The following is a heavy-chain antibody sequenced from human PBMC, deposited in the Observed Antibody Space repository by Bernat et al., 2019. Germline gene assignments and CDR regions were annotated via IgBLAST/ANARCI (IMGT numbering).Heavy chain of an antibody. CDR1: GFTFSSYA. CDR2: ISYDGSNK. V-gene: IGHV3-30-3*01. Sequence: QVQLVESGGGVVQPGRSLRLSCAASGFTFSSYAMHWVRQAPGKGLEWVAVISYDGSNKYYADSVKGRFTISRDNSKNTLYLQMNSLRAEDTAVYYCARMRGGNSLAFDIWGQGTMVTVSS. CDR3: ARMRGGNSLAFDI. J-gene: IGHJ3*02. D-gene: IGHD4-23*01.